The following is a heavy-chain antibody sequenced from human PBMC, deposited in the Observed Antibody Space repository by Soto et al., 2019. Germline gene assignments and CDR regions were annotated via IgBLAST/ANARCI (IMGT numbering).Heavy chain of an antibody. D-gene: IGHD3-3*01. CDR2: MNPNSGNT. CDR3: ARGXPFLEWLLYGFGNWFDP. CDR1: GYTFTSYD. Sequence: AAVKVSCKASGYTFTSYDINWVRQATGQGLEWMGWMNPNSGNTGYAQKFQGRVTMTRNTSISTAYMELSSLRSEDTAVYYCARGXPFLEWLLYGFGNWFDPWGQGTLVTVSS. V-gene: IGHV1-8*01. J-gene: IGHJ5*02.